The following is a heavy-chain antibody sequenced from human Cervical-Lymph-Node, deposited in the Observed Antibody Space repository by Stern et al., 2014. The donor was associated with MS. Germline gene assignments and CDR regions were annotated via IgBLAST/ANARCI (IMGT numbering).Heavy chain of an antibody. V-gene: IGHV1-46*01. CDR3: ARGYCSGGSCSTDFDY. CDR1: GYTFTSYY. Sequence: VQLVESGAEVKKPGASVKVSCKASGYTFTSYYMHWLRQAPGQGLEWMGIINPSGGSTSYAQKFQGRVTMTRDTSTSTVYMELSSLRSEDTAVYYCARGYCSGGSCSTDFDYWGQGTLVTVSS. J-gene: IGHJ4*02. CDR2: INPSGGST. D-gene: IGHD2-15*01.